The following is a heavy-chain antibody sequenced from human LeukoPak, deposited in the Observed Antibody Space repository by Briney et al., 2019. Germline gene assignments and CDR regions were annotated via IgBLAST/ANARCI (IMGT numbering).Heavy chain of an antibody. CDR3: ARDGWGIVPAAISTPYYYYMDV. CDR2: IYSGGST. D-gene: IGHD2-2*01. Sequence: PGGSLRLSCAASGFTVSSNYMSWVRQAPGKGLGWVSAIYSGGSTYYADSVKGRFTISRDNSKNTLYLQMNSLRAEDTAVYYCARDGWGIVPAAISTPYYYYMDVWGKGTTVTVSS. J-gene: IGHJ6*03. CDR1: GFTVSSNY. V-gene: IGHV3-53*01.